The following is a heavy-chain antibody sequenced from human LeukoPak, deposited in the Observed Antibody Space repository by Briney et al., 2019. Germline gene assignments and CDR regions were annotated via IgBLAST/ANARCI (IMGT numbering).Heavy chain of an antibody. CDR2: IWYDGSNI. CDR3: ARGGRHYYASGTRGWFDP. D-gene: IGHD3-10*01. Sequence: GRSLALSCAVSGFTFSTYGMRWVRQSPGKGLEWMAVIWYDGSNINYADSVKGRFTISRENSKNTLYLQMNSLRVEDTAVYYCARGGRHYYASGTRGWFDPWGQGTLVTVSS. J-gene: IGHJ5*02. CDR1: GFTFSTYG. V-gene: IGHV3-33*08.